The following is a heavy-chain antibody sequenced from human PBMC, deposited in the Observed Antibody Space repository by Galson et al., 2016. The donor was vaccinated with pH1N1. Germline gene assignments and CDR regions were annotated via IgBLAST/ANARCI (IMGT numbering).Heavy chain of an antibody. Sequence: SLRLSCAASGFTFSIYGIHWVRRAPGKGLEWVAFIRYDESGTFYGDSVKGRFTISRDNSQNTVYLQMNSLRHEDTAVYYCAKPRGISITVTYDAFDLWGQGTMVTVSS. CDR1: GFTFSIYG. V-gene: IGHV3-30*02. J-gene: IGHJ3*01. D-gene: IGHD2/OR15-2a*01. CDR3: AKPRGISITVTYDAFDL. CDR2: IRYDESGT.